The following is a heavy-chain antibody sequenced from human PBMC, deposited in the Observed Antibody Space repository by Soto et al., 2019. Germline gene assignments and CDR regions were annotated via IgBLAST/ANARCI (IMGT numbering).Heavy chain of an antibody. J-gene: IGHJ4*02. Sequence: PGGSLRLSCAASGFIFSTYGMHWVRQAPGKGLEWVAMTWYDESHKYYADSVKGRFTISRDNSKNTLYLQMNSLRAEDTAVYYCAKDRSVYYYDSSGYYGYFDYWGQGTLVTVSS. CDR2: TWYDESHK. CDR3: AKDRSVYYYDSSGYYGYFDY. CDR1: GFIFSTYG. D-gene: IGHD3-22*01. V-gene: IGHV3-33*06.